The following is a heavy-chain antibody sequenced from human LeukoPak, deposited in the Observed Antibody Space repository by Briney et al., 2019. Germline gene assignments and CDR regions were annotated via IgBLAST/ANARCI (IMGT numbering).Heavy chain of an antibody. Sequence: SETLSLTCTVSGGSLSGHYWSWIRQPPGKKLEWIGYLSYTGRTKYNPSLQSRVTISIDTSKSQFSLKLTSVTSADTAVYSCARLLDTDFSGDPDSFDVWGQGTAVIVSS. J-gene: IGHJ3*01. CDR3: ARLLDTDFSGDPDSFDV. D-gene: IGHD2-15*01. CDR1: GGSLSGHY. V-gene: IGHV4-59*11. CDR2: LSYTGRT.